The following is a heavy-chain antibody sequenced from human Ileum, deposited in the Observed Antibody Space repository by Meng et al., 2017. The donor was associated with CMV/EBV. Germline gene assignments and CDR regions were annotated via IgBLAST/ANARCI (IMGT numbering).Heavy chain of an antibody. CDR2: IYVSGST. V-gene: IGHV4-4*07. CDR1: GGSTTSSY. CDR3: AKGTGVTDPFDY. Sequence: QVALEESGPGLVKPSQTLSLTCSISGGSTTSSYWSWIRQPAGKGLEWIGRIYVSGSTNYNPSLKSRVTMSVDTSKNQFSLKLSSVTAADTAIYYCAKGTGVTDPFDYWGQGTLVTVSS. J-gene: IGHJ4*02. D-gene: IGHD1-14*01.